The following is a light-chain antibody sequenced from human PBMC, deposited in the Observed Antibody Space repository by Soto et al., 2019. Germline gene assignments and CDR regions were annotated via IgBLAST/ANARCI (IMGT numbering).Light chain of an antibody. J-gene: IGKJ4*01. CDR3: LQHNSYKLT. V-gene: IGKV1-5*01. Sequence: DIQMTQSPSTLSAPIGDGVTITCRASESIRTWLAWYQHKPGKAPKFLIYDASSLQSGVPSRFSGSGSGTEFTLTISSLQPEDFATYYCLQHNSYKLTFGGGTKVDIK. CDR2: DAS. CDR1: ESIRTW.